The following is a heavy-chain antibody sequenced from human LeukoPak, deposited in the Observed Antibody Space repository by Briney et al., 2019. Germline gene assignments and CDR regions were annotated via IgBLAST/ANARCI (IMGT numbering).Heavy chain of an antibody. V-gene: IGHV5-10-1*01. CDR1: GYSFTSYW. CDR2: IDPSDSYT. CDR3: ASHPAPYYYGSGMSDY. Sequence: GESLKISCKGSGYSFTSYWISWVRQMPGKGLEWMGRIDPSDSYTNYSPSFQGHVTISADKSISTAYLRWSSLKASDTAMYYCASHPAPYYYGSGMSDYWGQGTLVTVSS. D-gene: IGHD3-10*01. J-gene: IGHJ4*02.